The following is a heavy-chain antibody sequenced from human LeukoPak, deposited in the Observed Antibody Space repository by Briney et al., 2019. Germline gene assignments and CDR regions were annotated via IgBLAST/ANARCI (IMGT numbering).Heavy chain of an antibody. CDR1: GYTFSDYS. D-gene: IGHD5-18*01. Sequence: ASVRVSCKASGYTFSDYSVNWVRQAPGQGLEWMGRINPKTGGRVYAQKFRGRVTMTRDTSITTAYMELSSLRSDDTAVYYCAREGYTYGLGYYFDFWGQGTLHSVSS. J-gene: IGHJ4*02. V-gene: IGHV1-2*02. CDR3: AREGYTYGLGYYFDF. CDR2: INPKTGGR.